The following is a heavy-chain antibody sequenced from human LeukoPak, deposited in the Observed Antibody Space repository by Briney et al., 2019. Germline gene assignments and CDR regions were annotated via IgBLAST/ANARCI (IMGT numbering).Heavy chain of an antibody. CDR1: GGSFSGYY. CDR3: ARVRANYFDY. Sequence: PSETLSLTCAVSGGSFSGYYWSWIRQPPGKGLEWIGYIYFSGSTNYNPSLKSRVTISVDTSKNQFSLKLSSVTAADTAVYYCARVRANYFDYWGQGTLVTVSS. J-gene: IGHJ4*02. CDR2: IYFSGST. V-gene: IGHV4-59*01.